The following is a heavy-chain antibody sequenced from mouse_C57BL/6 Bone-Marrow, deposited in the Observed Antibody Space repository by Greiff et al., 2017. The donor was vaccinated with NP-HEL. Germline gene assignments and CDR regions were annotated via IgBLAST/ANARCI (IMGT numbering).Heavy chain of an antibody. J-gene: IGHJ2*01. D-gene: IGHD2-3*01. CDR2: INPNNGGT. Sequence: VQLKESGPELVKPGASVKIPCKASGYTFTDYNMDWVKQSHGKSLEWIGDINPNNGGTIYNQKFKGKATLTVDKSSSTAYMELRSLTSEDTAVYYCARPYIYDGYYAYFDYWGQGTTLTVSS. CDR3: ARPYIYDGYYAYFDY. CDR1: GYTFTDYN. V-gene: IGHV1-18*01.